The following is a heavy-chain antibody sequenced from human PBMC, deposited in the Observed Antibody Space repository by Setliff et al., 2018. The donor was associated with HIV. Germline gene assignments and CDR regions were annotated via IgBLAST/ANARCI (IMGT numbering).Heavy chain of an antibody. CDR2: LFHTGSS. V-gene: IGHV4-39*01. D-gene: IGHD3-22*01. CDR3: ARLGDNSDWRSNYFFYYMDV. Sequence: SETLSLTCTVSGDSLAGSYYSWGWVRQPPGQGLEWLGNLFHTGSSYFNPSLKSRLTMSVDTSKNQFSLSLISMTAADSAVYYCARLGDNSDWRSNYFFYYMDVWGKGTTVTVSS. J-gene: IGHJ6*03. CDR1: GDSLAGSYYS.